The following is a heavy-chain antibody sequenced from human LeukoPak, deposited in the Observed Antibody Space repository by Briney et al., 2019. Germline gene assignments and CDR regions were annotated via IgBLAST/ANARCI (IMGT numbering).Heavy chain of an antibody. V-gene: IGHV1-18*01. Sequence: ASVKVSCKASGYNYTTYGLSWVRQAPGQGLEWMGWISAFNAYTKYAQRFQGRVIMTTETSTSTAYMELRSLRSDDTAVYYCVRERFGVSFDSWGQGTLVTVSS. CDR2: ISAFNAYT. CDR3: VRERFGVSFDS. J-gene: IGHJ4*02. CDR1: GYNYTTYG. D-gene: IGHD3-10*01.